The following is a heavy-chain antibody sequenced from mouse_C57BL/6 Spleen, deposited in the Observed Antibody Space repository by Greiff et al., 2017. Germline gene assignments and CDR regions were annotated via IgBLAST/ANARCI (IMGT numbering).Heavy chain of an antibody. D-gene: IGHD1-3*01. J-gene: IGHJ3*01. CDR3: ARRAYSSFAY. CDR2: IYPGSGST. CDR1: GYTFTSYW. Sequence: VQRVESGAELVKPGASVKMSCKASGYTFTSYWITWVKQRPGQGLEWIGDIYPGSGSTNYNEKFKSKATLTVDTSSSTAYMQLSSLTSEDSAVYYCARRAYSSFAYWGQGTLVTVSA. V-gene: IGHV1-55*01.